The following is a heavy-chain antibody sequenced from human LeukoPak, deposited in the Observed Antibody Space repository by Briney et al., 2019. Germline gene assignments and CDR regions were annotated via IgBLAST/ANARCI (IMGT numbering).Heavy chain of an antibody. CDR2: IYPGDSDT. CDR1: GYRFTSYW. Sequence: GESLKISCKGSGYRFTSYWIGWVRQMPGKGLEWMGIIYPGDSDTRYSPSFQGQVTISADKSISTAYLQWSSLKASDTAMYYCARLEHSGSSGPTNWFDPWGQGTLVTVSS. V-gene: IGHV5-51*01. D-gene: IGHD6-19*01. J-gene: IGHJ5*02. CDR3: ARLEHSGSSGPTNWFDP.